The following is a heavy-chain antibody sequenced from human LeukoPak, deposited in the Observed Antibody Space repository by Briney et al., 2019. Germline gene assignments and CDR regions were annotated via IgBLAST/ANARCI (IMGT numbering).Heavy chain of an antibody. CDR3: ARERVVPYYYYGMDV. V-gene: IGHV3-30-3*01. J-gene: IGHJ6*02. CDR2: ISHDGSNK. CDR1: GFTFSSYA. Sequence: GGSLRLSCAASGFTFSSYAMHWVRQAPGKGLEWVAVISHDGSNKYYADSVKGRFTISRDNSKNTLYLQMNSLRAEDTAVYYCARERVVPYYYYGMDVWGQGTTVTVSS. D-gene: IGHD2-15*01.